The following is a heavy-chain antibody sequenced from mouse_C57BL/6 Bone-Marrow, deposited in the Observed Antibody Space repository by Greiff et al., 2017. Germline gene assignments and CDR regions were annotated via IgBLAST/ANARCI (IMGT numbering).Heavy chain of an antibody. D-gene: IGHD1-1*01. J-gene: IGHJ4*01. Sequence: VQLQQSGGDLVMPGGSLKLSCAASGFTFSSYGMSWVRQTPDKRLEWVATISSGGSYTYYPDSVKGRFTISRDNAKNTLYLHMSSLKSDDTAVYYCARLGYGSESMDYWGQGTSVTVFS. CDR1: GFTFSSYG. CDR2: ISSGGSYT. CDR3: ARLGYGSESMDY. V-gene: IGHV5-6*01.